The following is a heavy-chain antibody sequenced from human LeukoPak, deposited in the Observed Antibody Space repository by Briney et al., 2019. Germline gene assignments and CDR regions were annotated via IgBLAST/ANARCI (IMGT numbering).Heavy chain of an antibody. CDR3: AREHSGYDFPGRDYYYMDV. D-gene: IGHD5-12*01. V-gene: IGHV3-21*01. Sequence: GGSLRLSCAASGFIFSTYSMTWVRQAPGKGLEWVSSISSTSRSYIYYADSVKGRFTISRDNAKNSLYLQMNSLRAEDTAVYYCAREHSGYDFPGRDYYYMDVWGKGTTVTVSS. CDR1: GFIFSTYS. CDR2: ISSTSRSYI. J-gene: IGHJ6*03.